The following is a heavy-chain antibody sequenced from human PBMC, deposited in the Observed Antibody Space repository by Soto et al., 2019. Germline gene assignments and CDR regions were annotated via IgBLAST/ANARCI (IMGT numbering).Heavy chain of an antibody. V-gene: IGHV3-23*01. CDR2: ISGSGDYT. J-gene: IGHJ3*02. Sequence: GGSLRLSCAASGFTFSTYARSWVRQAPGKGLEWVSAISGSGDYTYYADSVKGRFTISRDNSIKRLYLKVNSLRTEDTAVYYCAHPRGYGVFDAYDIWGQGAMVTV. D-gene: IGHD4-17*01. CDR1: GFTFSTYA. CDR3: AHPRGYGVFDAYDI.